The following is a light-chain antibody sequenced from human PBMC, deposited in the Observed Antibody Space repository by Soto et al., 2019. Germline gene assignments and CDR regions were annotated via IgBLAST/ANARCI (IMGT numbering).Light chain of an antibody. CDR1: QGISSW. Sequence: DIQMTQSPSSVSASVGDRVTITCRASQGISSWLPWYQQKPGKAPKLLIYAASSLQSELPSRYLGSGSATDFALSISRLEAEDVARYYRRQSNSLPFTFGPGTIVDIK. CDR3: RQSNSLPFT. J-gene: IGKJ3*01. CDR2: AAS. V-gene: IGKV1-12*02.